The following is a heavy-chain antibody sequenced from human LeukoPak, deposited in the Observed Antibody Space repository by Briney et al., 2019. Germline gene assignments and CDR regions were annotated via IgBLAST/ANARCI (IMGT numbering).Heavy chain of an antibody. CDR1: GFTFSSYS. CDR3: ARETY. J-gene: IGHJ4*02. Sequence: PGGSLRLSCVVSGFTFSSYSMNWVRQAPGKGPEWVSSISSSSSYTFYADSVKGRFTISRDNAKNSLYLQMNSLRVEDTAVYYCARETYWGQGTQVTVSS. V-gene: IGHV3-21*01. CDR2: ISSSSSYT.